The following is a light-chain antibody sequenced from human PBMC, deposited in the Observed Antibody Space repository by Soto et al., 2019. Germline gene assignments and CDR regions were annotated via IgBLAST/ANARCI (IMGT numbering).Light chain of an antibody. CDR3: QHYNSSSEA. Sequence: DIQITQFPSTLSGSVGDRVTITCRASQTISSWLAWYLQKPGKAPKLLIYKASTLKSGVLSRFSGSGSGTECTLTISSLQPDDVDTYCCQHYNSSSEAFGQGTKVDIK. V-gene: IGKV1-5*03. CDR2: KAS. J-gene: IGKJ1*01. CDR1: QTISSW.